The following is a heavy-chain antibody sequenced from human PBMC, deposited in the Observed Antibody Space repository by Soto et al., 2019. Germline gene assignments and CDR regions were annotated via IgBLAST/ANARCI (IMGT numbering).Heavy chain of an antibody. CDR2: INPSGGST. D-gene: IGHD3-22*01. V-gene: IGHV1-46*01. J-gene: IGHJ3*02. Sequence: ASVKVSCKASGYTFTSYYIHWVRQAPGQGLEWMGIINPSGGSTSYAQKFQGRVTMTRDTSTSTVYMELSSLRSEDTAVYYCARDDLSSYYYDSSGPRGNAFDIWGQGTMVTVSS. CDR3: ARDDLSSYYYDSSGPRGNAFDI. CDR1: GYTFTSYY.